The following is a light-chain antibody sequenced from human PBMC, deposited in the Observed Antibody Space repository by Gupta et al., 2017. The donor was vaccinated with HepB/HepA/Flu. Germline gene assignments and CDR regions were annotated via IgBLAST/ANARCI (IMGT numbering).Light chain of an antibody. V-gene: IGKV1-8*01. CDR2: AAS. CDR1: QGISSY. CDR3: QQYYSYPLT. J-gene: IGKJ4*01. Sequence: AIRITQSPSLFSASTGDRVTITCRASQGISSYLAWYQQKPGKAPKLLIYAASTLQSGVPSRFSGSGSGTDFTLTISCLQSEDFATYYCQQYYSYPLTFGGGTKVEIK.